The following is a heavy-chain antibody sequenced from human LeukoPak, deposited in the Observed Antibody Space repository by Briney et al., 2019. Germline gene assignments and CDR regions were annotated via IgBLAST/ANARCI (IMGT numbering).Heavy chain of an antibody. Sequence: KSGGSLRLSCTASGFTFGDYAMSWFRQAPGKGLEWVGVIRSKAYGGTTEYAASVKGRFTISRDDSKSIAYLQMNSLKTEDTAVYYCTRARWNYLVEPDYWGQGTQVTVSS. V-gene: IGHV3-49*05. CDR2: IRSKAYGGTT. D-gene: IGHD1-7*01. J-gene: IGHJ4*02. CDR3: TRARWNYLVEPDY. CDR1: GFTFGDYA.